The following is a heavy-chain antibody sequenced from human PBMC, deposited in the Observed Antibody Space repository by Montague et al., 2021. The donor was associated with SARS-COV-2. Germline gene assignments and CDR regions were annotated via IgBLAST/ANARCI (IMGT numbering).Heavy chain of an antibody. CDR1: GYIFSSYS. CDR2: ISSYDYKT. D-gene: IGHD2-15*01. V-gene: IGHV1-18*01. CDR3: VRDWYCRGGCCHNNFDI. J-gene: IGHJ3*02. Sequence: VKVSCKASGYIFSSYSISWVRQAPGQGLEWRGWISSYDYKTNYAQLVQGRVTVTTDTSTSTVYMELRSLRSDDTAVYYCVRDWYCRGGCCHNNFDIWGQGTLVTVSS.